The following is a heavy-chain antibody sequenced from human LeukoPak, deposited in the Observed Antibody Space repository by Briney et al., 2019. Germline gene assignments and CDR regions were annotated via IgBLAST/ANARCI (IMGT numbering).Heavy chain of an antibody. D-gene: IGHD4-23*01. J-gene: IGHJ2*01. CDR3: ATTVVKRYFDL. Sequence: SETLSLTCTVSGGSISSSSYSWGSIRQPPGKGLEWIGNIYYSVSTYYNPSLKSRVTISVDTSKNQFSLKLSSVTAADTSVYYCATTVVKRYFDLWGRGTLVTVSS. V-gene: IGHV4-39*01. CDR1: GGSISSSSYS. CDR2: IYYSVST.